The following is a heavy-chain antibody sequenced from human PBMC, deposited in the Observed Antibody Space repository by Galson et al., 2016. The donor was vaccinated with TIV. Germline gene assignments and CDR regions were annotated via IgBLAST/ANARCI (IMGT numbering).Heavy chain of an antibody. CDR3: AKMDSSGFDYVRRFDF. V-gene: IGHV3-23*01. CDR1: GFTFSSYA. Sequence: SLRLSCAASGFTFSSYAMTWVRQAPGKGLEWISSISGSGDSTYYADSAKGRFTISRDNSKNTLYLQMSSLRAEDTAVYFCAKMDSSGFDYVRRFDFWGQGTLATVSS. D-gene: IGHD3-22*01. J-gene: IGHJ4*02. CDR2: ISGSGDST.